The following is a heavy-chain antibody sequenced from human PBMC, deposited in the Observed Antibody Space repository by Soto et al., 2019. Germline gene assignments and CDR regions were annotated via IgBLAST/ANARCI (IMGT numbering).Heavy chain of an antibody. J-gene: IGHJ6*02. CDR2: IVVGSGNT. D-gene: IGHD3-22*01. CDR3: AAAYYYDSSGRYYYYGMDV. Sequence: GASVKVSCKASGFTFTSSAVQWVRQARGQRLEWIGWIVVGSGNTNYAQKFQERVTITRDMSTSTAYMELSSLRSEDTAVYYCAAAYYYDSSGRYYYYGMDVWGQGTTVTVSS. CDR1: GFTFTSSA. V-gene: IGHV1-58*01.